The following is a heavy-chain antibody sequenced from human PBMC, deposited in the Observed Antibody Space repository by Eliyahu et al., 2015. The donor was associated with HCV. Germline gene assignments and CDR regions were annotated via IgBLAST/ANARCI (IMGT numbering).Heavy chain of an antibody. CDR2: IIPIFGIA. V-gene: IGHV1-69*17. J-gene: IGHJ3*02. D-gene: IGHD3-22*01. Sequence: EVKKPGSSVKVSCKASGGTFSSYAISWVRQAPGQGLEWMGGIIPIFGIANYAQKFQGRVTITADKSTSTAYMELSSLRSEDTAVYYCARVAQWDDSSVYDAFDIWGQGTMVTVSS. CDR1: GGTFSSYA. CDR3: ARVAQWDDSSVYDAFDI.